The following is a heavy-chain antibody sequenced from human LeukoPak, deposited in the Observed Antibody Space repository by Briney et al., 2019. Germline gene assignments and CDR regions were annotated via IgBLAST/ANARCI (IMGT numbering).Heavy chain of an antibody. J-gene: IGHJ4*02. CDR2: MSYSGST. CDR3: ARQIYYDRSGYFYFN. CDR1: GGSISSSGYY. Sequence: PSETLSLTCTVSGGSISSSGYYWGCLRQPPGKGLECIGIMSYSGSTYYNPSLKSRVTMSVDTSKNHFSLKLSSVTAADTAVYYCARQIYYDRSGYFYFNWGQGTLVTVSS. V-gene: IGHV4-39*01. D-gene: IGHD3-22*01.